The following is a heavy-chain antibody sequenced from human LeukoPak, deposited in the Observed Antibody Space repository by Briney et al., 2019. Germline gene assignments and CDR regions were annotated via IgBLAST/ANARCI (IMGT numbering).Heavy chain of an antibody. Sequence: SQTLSLTCTVSGGSISSGGYYWSWIRQHPGKGLEWIGYIYYSGSTYYNPSLKSRVTISVDTSKNQFSLKLSSVTAADTAVYYCARAHPSGNYVFDYWGQGTLVTVSS. CDR3: ARAHPSGNYVFDY. CDR1: GGSISSGGYY. CDR2: IYYSGST. J-gene: IGHJ4*02. V-gene: IGHV4-31*03. D-gene: IGHD1-26*01.